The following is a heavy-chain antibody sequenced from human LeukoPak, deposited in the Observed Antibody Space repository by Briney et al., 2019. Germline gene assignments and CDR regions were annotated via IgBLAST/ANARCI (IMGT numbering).Heavy chain of an antibody. Sequence: HPGGSLRLSCAASGFTFSNYAIHWVRQAPGKGLECVSAISSIEGRIFYANSVKGRFTISRDNSKNTLYLQMNSLRAEDTAVYYCAKASAMIVVVSKHFDYWGQGTLVTVSS. J-gene: IGHJ4*02. D-gene: IGHD3-22*01. V-gene: IGHV3-64*04. CDR2: ISSIEGRI. CDR3: AKASAMIVVVSKHFDY. CDR1: GFTFSNYA.